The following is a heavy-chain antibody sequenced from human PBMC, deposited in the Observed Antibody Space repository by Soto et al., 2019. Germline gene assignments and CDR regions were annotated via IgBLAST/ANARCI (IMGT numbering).Heavy chain of an antibody. J-gene: IGHJ5*02. CDR1: GFTLSSYG. CDR2: ISYDGSNK. CDR3: AKSNDYGDYHWFDP. Sequence: QVQLVECGGGVVQPGRSLRLSCAASGFTLSSYGMHWVRQAPGRGLEWVAVISYDGSNKYYADSVKGRFTISRDNSKNTLYLQMNSLRAEDTAVYYCAKSNDYGDYHWFDPWGQGTLVTVSS. D-gene: IGHD4-17*01. V-gene: IGHV3-30*18.